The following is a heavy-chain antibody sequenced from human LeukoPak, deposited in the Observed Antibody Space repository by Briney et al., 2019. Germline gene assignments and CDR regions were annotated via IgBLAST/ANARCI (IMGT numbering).Heavy chain of an antibody. CDR3: AGDIYDSSGSYVEYYFDY. CDR1: GYTFTGYY. D-gene: IGHD3-22*01. V-gene: IGHV1-2*02. Sequence: GASVKVSCKASGYTFTGYYMHWVRQAPGQGLEWMGWINPNSGGTNYAQKFQGRVTMTRDTSISTAYMELSRLRSDDTAVYYCAGDIYDSSGSYVEYYFDYWGQGTLVTVSS. CDR2: INPNSGGT. J-gene: IGHJ4*02.